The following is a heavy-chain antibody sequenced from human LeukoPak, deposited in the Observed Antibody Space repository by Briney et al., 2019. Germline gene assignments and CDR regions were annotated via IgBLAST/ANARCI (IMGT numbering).Heavy chain of an antibody. CDR3: ARDEGSNWDARGEYYFDF. CDR2: TYYRSKWYN. Sequence: SQALSLTCAISGDSVSSNSAAWNWIRQSPSRGLEWLGRTYYRSKWYNDYAVSVKSRITINPDTSNNHFSLQLNSVTPEDTAVYYCARDEGSNWDARGEYYFDFWGQGTLVTVSS. CDR1: GDSVSSNSAA. D-gene: IGHD1-20*01. J-gene: IGHJ4*02. V-gene: IGHV6-1*01.